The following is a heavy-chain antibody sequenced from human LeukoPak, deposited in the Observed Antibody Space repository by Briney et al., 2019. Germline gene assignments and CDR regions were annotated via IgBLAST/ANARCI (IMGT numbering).Heavy chain of an antibody. J-gene: IGHJ4*02. D-gene: IGHD1-26*01. V-gene: IGHV3-7*03. Sequence: GGSLRLSCAASGFTFSNHWMSWVRQPPGKGLEWVANIRHDGSDTKYVDSVKGRFTISRDKSKNTLYLQMTFLNVEDTAVYYCARESGSYLQWGQGTLVTVSS. CDR2: IRHDGSDT. CDR1: GFTFSNHW. CDR3: ARESGSYLQ.